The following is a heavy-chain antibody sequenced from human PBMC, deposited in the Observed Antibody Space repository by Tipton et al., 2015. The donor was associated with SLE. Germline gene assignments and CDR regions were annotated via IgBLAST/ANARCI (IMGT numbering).Heavy chain of an antibody. J-gene: IGHJ4*02. Sequence: LRLSCTVSGGSISTYFWSWIRQPPGKGLEWIGYIYYSGSTNYNPSLKSRVTMSVDTSKNQFSLKLSSVTAADTAVYYCARSEQRRGGGFDYWGQGTLVTVSS. CDR1: GGSISTYF. CDR2: IYYSGST. D-gene: IGHD6-25*01. CDR3: ARSEQRRGGGFDY. V-gene: IGHV4-59*08.